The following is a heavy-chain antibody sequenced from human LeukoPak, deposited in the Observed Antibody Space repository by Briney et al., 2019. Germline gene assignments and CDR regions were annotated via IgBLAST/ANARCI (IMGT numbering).Heavy chain of an antibody. V-gene: IGHV3-7*01. CDR3: VRDGASWNDFDH. CDR1: GFSFSTSW. CDR2: IRKDGREI. J-gene: IGHJ4*02. D-gene: IGHD1-1*01. Sequence: GGSLRLSCVAAGFSFSTSWMTWVRQAPGKGLEWVANIRKDGREIYYADSMKGRFTISRDNSKNSLYLQIHSLRAEDTGVYYCVRDGASWNDFDHWGQGTLVTVSS.